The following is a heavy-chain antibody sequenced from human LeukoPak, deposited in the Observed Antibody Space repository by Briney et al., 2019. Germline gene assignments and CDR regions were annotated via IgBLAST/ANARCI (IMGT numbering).Heavy chain of an antibody. CDR2: ISYDGSNK. CDR1: GFTFSSYA. D-gene: IGHD3-3*01. J-gene: IGHJ4*02. Sequence: PGRSLRLSCAASGFTFSSYAMHWVRQAPGKGLEWVAVISYDGSNKYYADSVKGRFTISRDNSKNTLYLQMNSLRAEDTAVYYCARGDYDFWSGYHRVLYNFDYWGQATLVTVSP. V-gene: IGHV3-30*04. CDR3: ARGDYDFWSGYHRVLYNFDY.